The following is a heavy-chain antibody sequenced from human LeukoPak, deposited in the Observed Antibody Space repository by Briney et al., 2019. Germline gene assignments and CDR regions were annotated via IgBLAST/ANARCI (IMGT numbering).Heavy chain of an antibody. CDR3: AKRGKLETPGWYYFDY. CDR2: ISGSGGST. J-gene: IGHJ4*02. V-gene: IGHV3-23*01. Sequence: PGGSLRLSCAASGFTFSSYAMSWVRQAPGKGLEWVSAISGSGGSTYYADSVKGRFTISRDNSKNTLYLQMNSLRAEDTAVYYCAKRGKLETPGWYYFDYWGQGTLVTVSS. CDR1: GFTFSSYA. D-gene: IGHD1-1*01.